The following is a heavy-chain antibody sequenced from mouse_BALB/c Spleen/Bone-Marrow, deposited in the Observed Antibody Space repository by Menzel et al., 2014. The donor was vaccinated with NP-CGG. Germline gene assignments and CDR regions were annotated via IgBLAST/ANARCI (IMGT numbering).Heavy chain of an antibody. J-gene: IGHJ1*01. CDR1: GFTFXGFG. CDR3: ARSGITTGSYWYFDI. V-gene: IGHV5-17*02. CDR2: ISRGSSTI. Sequence: EVHLVESGGGLVQPGGSRKLSCAASGFTFXGFGMHWVRQAPEKGLEWVAYISRGSSTIYYADTVKGRFTISRDNPKNTLFLQMTSLRSEDTAMYYCARSGITTGSYWYFDIWGAGTTVTVSS. D-gene: IGHD1-1*01.